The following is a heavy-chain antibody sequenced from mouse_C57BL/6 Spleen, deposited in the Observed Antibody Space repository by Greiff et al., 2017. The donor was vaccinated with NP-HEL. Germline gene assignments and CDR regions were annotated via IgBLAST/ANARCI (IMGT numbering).Heavy chain of an antibody. D-gene: IGHD1-1*01. Sequence: QVQLQQSGPELVKPGASVKISCKASGYAFSSSWMNWVKQRPGKGLEWIGRIYPGDGDTNYNGKFKGKATLTADKSSSTAYMQLSSLTSEDSAVYFCANMGHYGSSHWYFDVWGTGTTVTVSS. CDR1: GYAFSSSW. J-gene: IGHJ1*03. CDR2: IYPGDGDT. V-gene: IGHV1-82*01. CDR3: ANMGHYGSSHWYFDV.